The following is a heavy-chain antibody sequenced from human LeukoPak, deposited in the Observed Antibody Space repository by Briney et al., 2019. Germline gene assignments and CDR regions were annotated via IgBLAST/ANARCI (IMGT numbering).Heavy chain of an antibody. V-gene: IGHV3-23*01. CDR1: GFTFSNYA. Sequence: GGSLRLSCAASGFTFSNYAMSWVRQAPGKGLEWVSAISGSGGSTYYADSVKGRFTISRDNSKNTLYLQMNSLRAKDTAVYYCAKDLVVGATATYFDYWGQGTLVTVST. CDR3: AKDLVVGATATYFDY. CDR2: ISGSGGST. D-gene: IGHD1-26*01. J-gene: IGHJ4*02.